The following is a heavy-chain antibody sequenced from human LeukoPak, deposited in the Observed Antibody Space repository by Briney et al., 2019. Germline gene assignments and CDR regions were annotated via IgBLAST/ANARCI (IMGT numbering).Heavy chain of an antibody. CDR2: ISSDGSNK. J-gene: IGHJ4*02. V-gene: IGHV3-30-3*01. D-gene: IGHD6-19*01. CDR3: ASQKDGSGWYAPFDY. Sequence: GGSLRLSCAASGFTFSSYAMHWVRQAPGKGLEWVAVISSDGSNKYYADSVKGRFTISRDNAKNSLYLQMNSLRAEDTAVYYCASQKDGSGWYAPFDYWGQGTLVTVSS. CDR1: GFTFSSYA.